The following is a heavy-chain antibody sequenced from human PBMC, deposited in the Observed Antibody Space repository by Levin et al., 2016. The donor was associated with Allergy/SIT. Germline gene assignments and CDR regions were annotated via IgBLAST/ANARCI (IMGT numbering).Heavy chain of an antibody. CDR1: GGSISSYY. CDR2: IYYSGST. J-gene: IGHJ5*02. V-gene: IGHV4-59*12. Sequence: SETLSLTCTVSGGSISSYYWSWIRQPPGKGLEWIGYIYYSGSTNYNPSLKSRVTISVDTSKNQFSLKLSSVTAADTAVYYCARGLPFWSGPLSWFDPWGQGTLVTVSS. D-gene: IGHD3-3*01. CDR3: ARGLPFWSGPLSWFDP.